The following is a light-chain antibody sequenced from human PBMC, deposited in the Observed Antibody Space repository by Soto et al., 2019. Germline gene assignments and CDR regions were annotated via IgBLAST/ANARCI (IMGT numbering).Light chain of an antibody. CDR2: GNT. V-gene: IGLV1-40*01. CDR1: SSNIGAGYD. Sequence: QSVVTQPPSVSGAPGQRVTISCTGTSSNIGAGYDVHWYQHLPGTAPKLLIYGNTIRPSGVPDRFSGSKSGTSASLAITGLQGEDGGDYYCQSYDRSLRGYVFGTGTKVTVL. CDR3: QSYDRSLRGYV. J-gene: IGLJ1*01.